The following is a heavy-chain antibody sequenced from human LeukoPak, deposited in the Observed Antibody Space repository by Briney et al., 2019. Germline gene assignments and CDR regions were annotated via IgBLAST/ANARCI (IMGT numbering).Heavy chain of an antibody. CDR1: GFTFSSYA. Sequence: PGGSLRLSCAASGFTFSSYAMSWVRQAPGKGLEWVSAISGSGGSTYYADFVKGRFTISRDNSKNTLYLQMNSLRAEDTAVYYCAIEDIVVVVASGDLDYWGQGTLVTVSS. CDR2: ISGSGGST. V-gene: IGHV3-23*01. CDR3: AIEDIVVVVASGDLDY. D-gene: IGHD2-15*01. J-gene: IGHJ4*02.